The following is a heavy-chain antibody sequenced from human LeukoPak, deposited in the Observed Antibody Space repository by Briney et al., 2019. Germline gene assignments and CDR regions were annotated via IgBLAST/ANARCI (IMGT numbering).Heavy chain of an antibody. CDR3: ARAKGVAGSYNWFDP. J-gene: IGHJ5*02. D-gene: IGHD6-19*01. Sequence: ASVKVSCKASGYTFTSYGISWVRQAPGQGLEWMGWISAYNGNTNYAQKLQGRVTMTTDTSTSTAYMELRSLRSDDTAVYYCARAKGVAGSYNWFDPWGQGTLVTVSS. CDR1: GYTFTSYG. CDR2: ISAYNGNT. V-gene: IGHV1-18*01.